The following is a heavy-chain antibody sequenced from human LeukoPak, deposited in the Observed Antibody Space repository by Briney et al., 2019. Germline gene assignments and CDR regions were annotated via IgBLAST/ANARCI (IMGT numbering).Heavy chain of an antibody. Sequence: GGSLRLSCAASGFTFSSYSMNWVRQAAGKGLEWVSSISSRSSYIYYADSVKGRFTISRDNAKNQRYLQMNSLRAEDTAVYYCARGGHWFDPWGQGTLVTVSS. CDR1: GFTFSSYS. J-gene: IGHJ5*02. CDR2: ISSRSSYI. V-gene: IGHV3-21*01. CDR3: ARGGHWFDP. D-gene: IGHD3-16*01.